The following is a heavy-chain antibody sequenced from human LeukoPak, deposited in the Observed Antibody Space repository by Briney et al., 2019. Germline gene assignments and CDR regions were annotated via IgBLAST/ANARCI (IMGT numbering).Heavy chain of an antibody. CDR1: GGPISSYY. J-gene: IGHJ5*02. D-gene: IGHD6-19*01. CDR3: ARSIAVAGLTWFDP. V-gene: IGHV4-59*01. CDR2: IYYSGST. Sequence: PSETLSLTCTVSGGPISSYYWSRIRQPPGKGLEWIGYIYYSGSTNYNPSLKSRVTISVDTSKNQFSLKLSSVTAADTAVYYCARSIAVAGLTWFDPWGQGTLVTVSS.